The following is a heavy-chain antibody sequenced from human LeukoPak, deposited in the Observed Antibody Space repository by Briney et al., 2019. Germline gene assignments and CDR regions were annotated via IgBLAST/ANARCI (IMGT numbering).Heavy chain of an antibody. CDR3: ASYCTNGVCYRAVDY. J-gene: IGHJ4*02. CDR1: GGSISSGGYY. D-gene: IGHD2-8*01. V-gene: IGHV4-31*03. Sequence: SQTLSLTCTVSGGSISSGGYYWSWIRQHPGKALEWIGYIYYSGSTYYNPSLKSRVTILVDTSKNQFSLKLSSVTAADTAVYYCASYCTNGVCYRAVDYWGQGTLVTVSS. CDR2: IYYSGST.